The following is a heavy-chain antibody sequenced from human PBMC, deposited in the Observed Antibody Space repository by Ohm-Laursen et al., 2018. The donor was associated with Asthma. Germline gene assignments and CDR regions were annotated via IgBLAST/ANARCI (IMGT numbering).Heavy chain of an antibody. CDR1: GFTFSSYS. Sequence: SLRLSCAASGFTFSSYSMNWVRQAPGKGLEWVSGISWNSGSIGYADSVKGRFTISRDNAKNSLYLQMNSLRAEDTALYYCAKSHYYDSSGYYGGYFDYWGQGTLVTVSS. D-gene: IGHD3-22*01. V-gene: IGHV3-9*01. CDR3: AKSHYYDSSGYYGGYFDY. CDR2: ISWNSGSI. J-gene: IGHJ4*02.